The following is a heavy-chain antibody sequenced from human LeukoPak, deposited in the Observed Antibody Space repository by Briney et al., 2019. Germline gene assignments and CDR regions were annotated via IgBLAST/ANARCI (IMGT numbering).Heavy chain of an antibody. V-gene: IGHV4-59*01. CDR2: IYYSGYT. CDR3: ARLDYYHFDY. D-gene: IGHD3-22*01. CDR1: GGSLSSYY. J-gene: IGHJ4*02. Sequence: PSETLSLTCTVSGGSLSSYYWSWIRQPPGKGLEWIGYIYYSGYTKYNPSLKSRVTISVDTSKNQFSLKLSSATAADTAVYYCARLDYYHFDYWGQGTVVTVSS.